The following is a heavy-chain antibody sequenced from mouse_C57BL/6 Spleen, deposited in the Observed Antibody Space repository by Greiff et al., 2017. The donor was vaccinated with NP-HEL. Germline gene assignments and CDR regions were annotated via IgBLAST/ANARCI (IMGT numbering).Heavy chain of an antibody. Sequence: QVQLQQTGAELVRPGASVTLSCKASGYTFTDYEMHWVKQTPVHGLEWIGAIDPETGGTAYNQKFKGKAILTADKSSSTAYMALRSLTSEDSAVYYGTCRGAYRPMEYWGQGTSVTASS. D-gene: IGHD3-1*01. CDR3: TCRGAYRPMEY. J-gene: IGHJ4*01. CDR2: IDPETGGT. CDR1: GYTFTDYE. V-gene: IGHV1-15*01.